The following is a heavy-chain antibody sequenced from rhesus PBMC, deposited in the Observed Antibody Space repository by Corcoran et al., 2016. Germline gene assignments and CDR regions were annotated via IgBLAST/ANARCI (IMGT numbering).Heavy chain of an antibody. V-gene: IGHV4S10*01. Sequence: QVQLQESGPGVVKPSETLSLTCAVSGGSISDSYRWSGIRQLPGKGLEWIGYIYGCRTSTNYNPSLRIRVTSSKDTSKNQFSVKLSSVTAADTAVYYCAREYCTGSGCYAFDYWGQGVLVTVSS. CDR3: AREYCTGSGCYAFDY. J-gene: IGHJ4*01. CDR1: GGSISDSYR. D-gene: IGHD2-21*01. CDR2: IYGCRTST.